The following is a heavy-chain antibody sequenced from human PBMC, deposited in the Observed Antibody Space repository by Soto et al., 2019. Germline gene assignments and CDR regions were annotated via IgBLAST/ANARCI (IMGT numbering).Heavy chain of an antibody. Sequence: PSETLSLTCAVSGYSISSGYYWGWIRQPPGKGLEWIGSIYHSGSTYYNPSLKSRVTISVDTSKNQFSLKLSSVTAADTAVYYCARDSGYLYCSSTSCYTYYYYYGMDVWGQGTTVT. CDR2: IYHSGST. J-gene: IGHJ6*02. CDR1: GYSISSGYY. CDR3: ARDSGYLYCSSTSCYTYYYYYGMDV. V-gene: IGHV4-38-2*02. D-gene: IGHD2-2*02.